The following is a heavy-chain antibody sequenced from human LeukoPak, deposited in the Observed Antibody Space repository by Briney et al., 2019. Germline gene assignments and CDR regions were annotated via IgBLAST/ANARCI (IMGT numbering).Heavy chain of an antibody. CDR1: GYPFSTCC. Sequence: GGSLRLPCSPSGYPFSTCCIPWGRQAPGKGLVWVSRIKSDGSTNYADSVKGRFTISRDNAKNTLSLQMNSLRHEDTGVYYCAGAPAVLGGYHPKYVGDWGEGTLVTVSS. D-gene: IGHD3-16*02. V-gene: IGHV3-74*01. CDR3: AGAPAVLGGYHPKYVGD. CDR2: IKSDGST. J-gene: IGHJ1*01.